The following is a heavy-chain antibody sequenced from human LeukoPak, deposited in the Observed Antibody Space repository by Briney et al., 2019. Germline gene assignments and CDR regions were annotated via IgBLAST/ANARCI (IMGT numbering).Heavy chain of an antibody. J-gene: IGHJ4*02. V-gene: IGHV3-7*01. CDR1: GFTFSRYW. D-gene: IGHD4-17*01. Sequence: GSLRLSCAASGFTFSRYWMSWVRQAPGKGLEWVANIKQEGSEKYYVDSVKGRFTISRDNAENSLYLHMHSLRAEDTAVYYCARYGDYTPYYFDYWGQGTLVTVSS. CDR3: ARYGDYTPYYFDY. CDR2: IKQEGSEK.